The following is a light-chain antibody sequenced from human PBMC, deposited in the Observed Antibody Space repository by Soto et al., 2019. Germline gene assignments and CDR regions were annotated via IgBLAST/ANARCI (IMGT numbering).Light chain of an antibody. Sequence: EMVMTQPPTTLSVSPGERATLSCRASQSVSTNLAWYQQKPGQVPSLLIYGASTRASGIPARFSGSGSGTEFTLTIGSLQSEDFAVYYCQQYSSSPSFGQGTRLEIK. J-gene: IGKJ5*01. CDR1: QSVSTN. V-gene: IGKV3-15*01. CDR2: GAS. CDR3: QQYSSSPS.